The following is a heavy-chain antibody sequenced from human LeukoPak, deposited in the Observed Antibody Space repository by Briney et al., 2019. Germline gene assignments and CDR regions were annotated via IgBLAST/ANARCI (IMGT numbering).Heavy chain of an antibody. J-gene: IGHJ5*02. V-gene: IGHV4-30-4*01. CDR3: ARPFYYEIGIDP. CDR1: GGSISSGDYY. CDR2: MYYSGST. Sequence: SQTLSLTCTVSGGSISSGDYYWSWIRQPPGKGLEWIAYMYYSGSTYYNPSLKSRVTMSADTSKNQLSLKLSSVTAADTAVYYCARPFYYEIGIDPGGQGILVTVSS. D-gene: IGHD3-16*01.